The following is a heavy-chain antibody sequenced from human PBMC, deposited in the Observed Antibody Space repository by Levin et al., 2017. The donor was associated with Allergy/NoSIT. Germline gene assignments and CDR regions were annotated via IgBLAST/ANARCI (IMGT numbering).Heavy chain of an antibody. D-gene: IGHD5-24*01. CDR3: AKIGGGYNLLFDY. J-gene: IGHJ4*02. Sequence: LSLTCAASGFPFSSSAMSWVRQAPGKGLEWVSAISGSGGSTYYADSVKGRFTISRDNSKNTLYLQMNSLRAEDTAVYYCAKIGGGYNLLFDYWGQGTLVTVSS. CDR1: GFPFSSSA. CDR2: ISGSGGST. V-gene: IGHV3-23*01.